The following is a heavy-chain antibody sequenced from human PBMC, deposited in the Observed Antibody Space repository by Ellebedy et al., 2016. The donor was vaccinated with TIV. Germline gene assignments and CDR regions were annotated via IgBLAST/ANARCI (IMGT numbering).Heavy chain of an antibody. J-gene: IGHJ1*01. V-gene: IGHV1-3*01. D-gene: IGHD3-10*01. CDR1: GYTFTSYA. CDR3: ATVTTMVRGVISYFQH. Sequence: AASVKVSCKASGYTFTSYAMHWVRQAPGQRLEWMGWINAGNGNTKYSQKFQGRVTITRDTSASTAYMELSSLRSEDTAVYYCATVTTMVRGVISYFQHWGQGTLVTVSS. CDR2: INAGNGNT.